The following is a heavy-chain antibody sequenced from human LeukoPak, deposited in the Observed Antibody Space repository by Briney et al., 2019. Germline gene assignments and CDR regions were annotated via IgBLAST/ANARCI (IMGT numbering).Heavy chain of an antibody. V-gene: IGHV3-33*01. CDR3: ARVLSSSWGAYYYYGMDV. CDR2: IWYDGSNK. J-gene: IGHJ6*02. CDR1: GFTFSSYG. D-gene: IGHD6-13*01. Sequence: PGRSLRLSCAASGFTFSSYGMHWVRQAPGKGLEWVAVIWYDGSNKYYADSVKGRFTISRDNSKNTLYLQMNSLRAEDTAVYYCARVLSSSWGAYYYYGMDVWGQGTTVTVSS.